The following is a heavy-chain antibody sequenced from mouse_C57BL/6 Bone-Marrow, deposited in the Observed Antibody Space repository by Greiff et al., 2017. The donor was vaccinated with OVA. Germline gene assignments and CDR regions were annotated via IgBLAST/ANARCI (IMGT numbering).Heavy chain of an antibody. CDR2: ISDGGSYT. J-gene: IGHJ4*01. CDR1: GFTFSSYA. CDR3: ARDRDSYAMDY. Sequence: EVKVEESGGGLVKPGGSLKLSCAASGFTFSSYAMSWVRQTPEKRLEWVATISDGGSYTYYPDNVKGRFTISRDNAKNNLYLQMSHLKSEDTAMYYCARDRDSYAMDYWGQGTSVTVSS. V-gene: IGHV5-4*01. D-gene: IGHD3-3*01.